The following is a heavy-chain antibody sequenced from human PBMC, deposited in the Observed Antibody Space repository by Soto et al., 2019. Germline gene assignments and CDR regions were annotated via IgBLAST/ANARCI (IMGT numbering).Heavy chain of an antibody. CDR2: ISSTTNYI. CDR1: GFTFTRYS. V-gene: IGHV3-21*01. CDR3: ARESADLTSNFDY. Sequence: GGSLRLSCAASGFTFTRYSMNWVRQAPGKGLEWVSSISSTTNYIYYADSMKGRFTVSRDNAKNSVYLEMNSLSAEDTALYYCARESADLTSNFDYWGQGTLVTVSS. J-gene: IGHJ4*02.